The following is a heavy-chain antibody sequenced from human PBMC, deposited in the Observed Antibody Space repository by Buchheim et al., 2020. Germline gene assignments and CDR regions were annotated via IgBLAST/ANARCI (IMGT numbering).Heavy chain of an antibody. CDR2: IKSKVDGETT. CDR3: TTGSRGH. J-gene: IGHJ4*02. D-gene: IGHD3-10*01. V-gene: IGHV3-15*01. CDR1: GFTFTSAW. Sequence: VQLVESGGGLVKPGGSLRLSCEGSGFTFTSAWMVWVRQAPGKGLEWVGRIKSKVDGETTDFASPMKGRISISIDDSKNMVFLQIDNLKVEDTAVYYCTTGSRGHWGQGTL.